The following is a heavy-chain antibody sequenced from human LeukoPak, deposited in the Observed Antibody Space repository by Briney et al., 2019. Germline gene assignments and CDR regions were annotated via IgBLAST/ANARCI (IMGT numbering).Heavy chain of an antibody. CDR1: GGTFSSYA. CDR2: IIPIFGTA. CDR3: ARGAYYYDSSGTPPGG. V-gene: IGHV1-69*13. J-gene: IGHJ4*02. D-gene: IGHD3-22*01. Sequence: SVTVSCTASGGTFSSYAISWVRQAPGQGLEWMGGIIPIFGTANYAQKFQGRVTITADESTSTAYMELSRLRSEDTAVYYCARGAYYYDSSGTPPGGWGQGTLVTVSS.